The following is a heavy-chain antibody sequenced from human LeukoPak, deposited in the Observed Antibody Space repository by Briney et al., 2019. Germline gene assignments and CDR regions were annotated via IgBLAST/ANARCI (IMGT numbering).Heavy chain of an antibody. CDR1: GGSFSGYY. CDR3: ARLKAVTGGCDYFDY. J-gene: IGHJ4*02. V-gene: IGHV4-34*01. D-gene: IGHD2-8*02. CDR2: INHSGST. Sequence: SETLSLTCAVYGGSFSGYYWSWIRQPPGKGLEWIGEINHSGSTNYNPSLKSRVTISVDTSKNQFSLRLSSVTAADTAVYYCARLKAVTGGCDYFDYWGQGTLVSVSS.